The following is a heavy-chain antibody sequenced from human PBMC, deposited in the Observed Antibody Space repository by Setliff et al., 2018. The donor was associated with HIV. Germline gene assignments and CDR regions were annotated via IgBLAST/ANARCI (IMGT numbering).Heavy chain of an antibody. D-gene: IGHD1-26*01. CDR1: GGSFYSHY. Sequence: SETLSLTCTVSGGSFYSHYWSWIRQPPGKGLEWIGTLHYSGSTTYNPSLNSRGTISLDTSKNQFSLKLSSVTAADTAVFYCARGGSGAYYERNFDYWGQGALVTVSS. V-gene: IGHV4-59*11. CDR3: ARGGSGAYYERNFDY. CDR2: LHYSGST. J-gene: IGHJ4*02.